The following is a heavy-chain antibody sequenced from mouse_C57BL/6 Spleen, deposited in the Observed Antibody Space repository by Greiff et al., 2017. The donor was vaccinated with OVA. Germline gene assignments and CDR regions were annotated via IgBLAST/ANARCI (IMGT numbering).Heavy chain of an antibody. CDR1: GYTFTSYW. CDR2: IDPSDSYT. CDR3: ARSDYLYAMDY. D-gene: IGHD2-4*01. J-gene: IGHJ4*01. V-gene: IGHV1-69*01. Sequence: VQLQQPGAELVMPGASVKLSCKASGYTFTSYWMHWVKQRPGKGLEWIGEIDPSDSYTNYNQKFKGKSTLTVDKSSSTAYMQLSSLTSEDSAVYYCARSDYLYAMDYWGQGTSVTVSS.